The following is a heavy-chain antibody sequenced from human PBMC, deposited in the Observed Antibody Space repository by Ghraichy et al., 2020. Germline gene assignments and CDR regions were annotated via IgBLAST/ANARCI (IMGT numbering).Heavy chain of an antibody. D-gene: IGHD4-23*01. CDR1: GFTFTGYS. Sequence: GGSLRLSCAGSGFTFTGYSMNWVRQAPGKGLEWVSYITSSSRTISYADSVKGRFTISRDNAQNSLYLQMNSLRDEDTAVYYCAIGSTVVRYYYYDGMDVWGQGTTVTVSS. V-gene: IGHV3-48*02. CDR3: AIGSTVVRYYYYDGMDV. J-gene: IGHJ6*02. CDR2: ITSSSRTI.